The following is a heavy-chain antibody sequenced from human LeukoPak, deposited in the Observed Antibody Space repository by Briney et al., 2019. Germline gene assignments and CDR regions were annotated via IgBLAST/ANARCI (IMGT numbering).Heavy chain of an antibody. CDR3: ARDPATVTTYLDL. CDR1: GGSISSGGYY. CDR2: IYYSGST. Sequence: SETLSLTCTVSGGSISSGGYYWSWIRQHPGKGLEWIGYIYYSGSTYYNPSLKSRVTISVDTSKNQFSLKLSSVTAADTAVYYCARDPATVTTYLDLWGQGTLVTVSS. J-gene: IGHJ5*02. D-gene: IGHD4-17*01. V-gene: IGHV4-31*03.